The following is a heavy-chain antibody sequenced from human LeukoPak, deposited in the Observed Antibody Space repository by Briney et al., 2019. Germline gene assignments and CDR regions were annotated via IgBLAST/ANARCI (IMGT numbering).Heavy chain of an antibody. D-gene: IGHD6-13*01. CDR1: GLTVSSSY. Sequence: TGGSLRLSCAASGLTVSSSYMSWVRQAPGKGLEWVSIIYNDGSTYYADSMKGRFTISRDNSKNTLYLQMNSLRAEDTAVYYCAKVPSRSSSWYGVFDYWGQGTLVTVSS. V-gene: IGHV3-53*05. CDR2: IYNDGST. J-gene: IGHJ4*02. CDR3: AKVPSRSSSWYGVFDY.